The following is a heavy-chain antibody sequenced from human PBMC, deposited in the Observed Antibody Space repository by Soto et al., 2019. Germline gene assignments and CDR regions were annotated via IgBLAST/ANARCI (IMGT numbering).Heavy chain of an antibody. J-gene: IGHJ4*02. CDR3: VRDSSLWSLQD. V-gene: IGHV3-48*01. D-gene: IGHD3-10*01. Sequence: HPGGSLRLSCAASGFTFSSYSMNWVRQAPGKGLEWVSYISSSSSTIYYADSVKGRFTISRDNAKNTLYLQMNSLRAEDTAVYYCVRDSSLWSLQDWGQGTLVTVSS. CDR2: ISSSSSTI. CDR1: GFTFSSYS.